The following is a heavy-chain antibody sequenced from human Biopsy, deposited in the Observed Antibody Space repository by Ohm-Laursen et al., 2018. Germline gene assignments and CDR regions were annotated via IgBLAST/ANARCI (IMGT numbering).Heavy chain of an antibody. J-gene: IGHJ4*02. Sequence: GASVKVSCKVSGYTFTSYEINWVRQATGQGLEWMGWMNPNSGNTGYAQKFQGRVTMTRNTSIGTAYMELSSLRSEDTAVYYCARGRNPVWFGEDLDYWGQGTLVTVSS. CDR1: GYTFTSYE. CDR2: MNPNSGNT. V-gene: IGHV1-8*01. CDR3: ARGRNPVWFGEDLDY. D-gene: IGHD3-10*01.